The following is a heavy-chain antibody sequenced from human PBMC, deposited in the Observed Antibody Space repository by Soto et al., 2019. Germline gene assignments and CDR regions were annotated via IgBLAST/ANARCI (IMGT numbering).Heavy chain of an antibody. J-gene: IGHJ4*02. Sequence: ASETLSLTCTVSGGSISSSSYYWGWIRQPPGKGLEWIGSIYYSGSTYYNPPLKSRVTISVDTSKNQFSLKLSSVTAADTAVYYCARLLDYWGQGTLVTVSS. CDR2: IYYSGST. V-gene: IGHV4-39*01. CDR1: GGSISSSSYY. CDR3: ARLLDY.